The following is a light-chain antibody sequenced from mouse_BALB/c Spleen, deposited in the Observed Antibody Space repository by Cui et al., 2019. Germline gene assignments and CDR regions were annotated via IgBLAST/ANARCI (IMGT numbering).Light chain of an antibody. CDR1: LSVSY. CDR3: QQWSSYPWT. J-gene: IGKJ1*01. Sequence: QIFLTQSPALMSASRGDESTLSCSASLSVSYMHWYQQKSGTSPKLLIYSTSNLASGVPSRFSGSGSGTFYSLTISSVEAEDAADYYCQQWSSYPWTFGGGTKLEIK. CDR2: STS. V-gene: IGKV4-80*01.